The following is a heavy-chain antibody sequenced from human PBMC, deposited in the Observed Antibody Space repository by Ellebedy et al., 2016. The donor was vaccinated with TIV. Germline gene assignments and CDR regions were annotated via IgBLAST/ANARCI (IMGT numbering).Heavy chain of an antibody. J-gene: IGHJ5*02. V-gene: IGHV1-24*01. D-gene: IGHD3-22*01. CDR2: FDPEDGEA. CDR1: GYTFTSYY. Sequence: ASVKVSCKASGYTFTSYYMHWVRQAPGKGLEWMGGFDPEDGEAVYAQKFQGRVTMTEDTSTDTAYMELSSLRSEDTAVYYCAAVSGYYDSSDNYYWGWYDPWGQGTLVTVSS. CDR3: AAVSGYYDSSDNYYWGWYDP.